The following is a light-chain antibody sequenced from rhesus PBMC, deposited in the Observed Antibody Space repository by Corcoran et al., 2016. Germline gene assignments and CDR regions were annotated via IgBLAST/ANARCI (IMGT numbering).Light chain of an antibody. Sequence: DIQMTQSPSSLSASVGDRVTITCRASENVNNYLNWYKQKPVKAPNLLIYKASTLQSVVPARFSGSGSGTDYTFTISSLQSEDVATYYCQHNYGTPYSFGQGTKVEIK. CDR1: ENVNNY. CDR2: KAS. J-gene: IGKJ2*01. CDR3: QHNYGTPYS. V-gene: IGKV1-74*01.